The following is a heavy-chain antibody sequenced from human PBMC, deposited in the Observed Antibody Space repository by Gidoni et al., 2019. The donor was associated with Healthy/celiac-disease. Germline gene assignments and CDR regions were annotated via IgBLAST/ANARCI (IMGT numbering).Heavy chain of an antibody. Sequence: QVQLVESGGGVVQPGRSLRLSCTASGFNFSRYAMHWVRQAPGKWLELVVVISYDGINKFYADSVKGRFTISRDNSKNTLYLQMNSLRAEDTAVYYCARDSAPYYDFWSGYYNWFDPWGQGTLVTVSS. V-gene: IGHV3-30-3*01. CDR3: ARDSAPYYDFWSGYYNWFDP. D-gene: IGHD3-3*01. CDR1: GFNFSRYA. J-gene: IGHJ5*02. CDR2: ISYDGINK.